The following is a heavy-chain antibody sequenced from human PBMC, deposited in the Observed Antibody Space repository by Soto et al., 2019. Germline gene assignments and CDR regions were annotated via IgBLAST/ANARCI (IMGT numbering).Heavy chain of an antibody. Sequence: SCKASGYTFTSYGMHWVRQAPGKGLEWVAVISYDGSNKYYADSVKGRFTISRDNSKNTLYLQMNSLRAEDTAVYYCAKLGVVTAVNWFDPWGQGTLVTVSS. D-gene: IGHD2-21*02. CDR2: ISYDGSNK. J-gene: IGHJ5*02. V-gene: IGHV3-30*18. CDR1: GYTFTSYG. CDR3: AKLGVVTAVNWFDP.